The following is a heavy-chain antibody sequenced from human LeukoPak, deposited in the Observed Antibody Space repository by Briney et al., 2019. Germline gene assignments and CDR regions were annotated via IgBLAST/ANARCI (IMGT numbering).Heavy chain of an antibody. D-gene: IGHD4-17*01. CDR3: TRGLYGDYEPYYFDY. CDR1: GFTFGDYA. J-gene: IGHJ4*02. V-gene: IGHV3-49*04. Sequence: GGSLRLSCTASGFTFGDYAMSWVRQAPGKGLEWVGFIRSKAYGGTTEYAASVKGRFTISRDDSKSIAYLQMNSLKTEDTAVYYCTRGLYGDYEPYYFDYWGQGTLVTVSS. CDR2: IRSKAYGGTT.